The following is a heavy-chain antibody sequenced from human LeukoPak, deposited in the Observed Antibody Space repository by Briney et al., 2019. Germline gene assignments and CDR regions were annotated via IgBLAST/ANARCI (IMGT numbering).Heavy chain of an antibody. D-gene: IGHD3-22*01. Sequence: ASVKVSFKACVYTFTSYYMHWVRQGPGQGLEWMGVINPSGGSTSYAQKFQGRVTMTRDTSTSTVYMELSSLRSEDTAVYYCARVRDDSSGYYYRGISDYWGQGTLVTVSS. CDR2: INPSGGST. V-gene: IGHV1-46*01. CDR3: ARVRDDSSGYYYRGISDY. CDR1: VYTFTSYY. J-gene: IGHJ4*02.